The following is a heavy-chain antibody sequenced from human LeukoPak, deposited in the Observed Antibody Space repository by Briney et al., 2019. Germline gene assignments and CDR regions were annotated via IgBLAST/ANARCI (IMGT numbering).Heavy chain of an antibody. V-gene: IGHV1-24*01. D-gene: IGHD3-22*01. CDR3: ATVRYYDTPGDSDYFDY. Sequence: ASVKVSCRVSGYTLTALSMHWVRQAPGKGLEWMGGFDPDTVETIYAQKFQGRVTMTEDTSTDTAYMGLSSLRSEDTAVYYCATVRYYDTPGDSDYFDYWGQGTLVTVSS. J-gene: IGHJ4*02. CDR2: FDPDTVET. CDR1: GYTLTALS.